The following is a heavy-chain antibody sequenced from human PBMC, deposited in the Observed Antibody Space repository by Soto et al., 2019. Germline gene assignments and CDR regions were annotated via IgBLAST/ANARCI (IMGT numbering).Heavy chain of an antibody. CDR3: ASSGYSYGRRYYYYGMDV. V-gene: IGHV1-69*13. CDR1: GGTSSRYA. D-gene: IGHD5-18*01. CDR2: IIPIFGTA. Sequence: GASVKVSCRASGGTSSRYAISWLRQAPGQGLEWMGGIIPIFGTANYEQKFQGRVTITADESTSTAYMELSSLRSEDPAVYYCASSGYSYGRRYYYYGMDVWGQGTTVTVSS. J-gene: IGHJ6*02.